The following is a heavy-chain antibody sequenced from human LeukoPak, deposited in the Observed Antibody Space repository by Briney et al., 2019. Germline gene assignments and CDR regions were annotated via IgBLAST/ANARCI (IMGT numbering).Heavy chain of an antibody. D-gene: IGHD3-10*01. CDR2: IWYDGSNK. J-gene: IGHJ6*02. V-gene: IGHV3-33*08. Sequence: PGGSLRLSCAASGFTFSSYAMHWVRQAPGKGLEWVAVIWYDGSNKYYADSVKGRFTISRDNSKNTLYLQMNSLRAEDTAVYYCARDSITMVRGVKYYYYYYGMDVWGQGTTVTVSS. CDR3: ARDSITMVRGVKYYYYYYGMDV. CDR1: GFTFSSYA.